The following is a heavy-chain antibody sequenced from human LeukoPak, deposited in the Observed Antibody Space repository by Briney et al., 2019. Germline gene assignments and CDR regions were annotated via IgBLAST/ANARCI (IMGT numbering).Heavy chain of an antibody. Sequence: SETLSLTCTVSGGSISSYYWSWIRQPAGKGLEWIGRIYTTGSTNYNPSLKSRVTMSVDTSKNQFSLKLSSVTAADTAVYYCARDAQLGAADYFDYWGQGTLVTVSS. V-gene: IGHV4-4*07. CDR1: GGSISSYY. D-gene: IGHD6-13*01. CDR2: IYTTGST. J-gene: IGHJ4*02. CDR3: ARDAQLGAADYFDY.